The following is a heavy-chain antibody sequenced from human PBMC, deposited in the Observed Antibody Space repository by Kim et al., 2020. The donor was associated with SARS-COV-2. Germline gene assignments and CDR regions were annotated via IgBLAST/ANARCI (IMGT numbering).Heavy chain of an antibody. J-gene: IGHJ4*02. CDR3: ARDPGGLAAGTLDN. Sequence: SVKVSCKTSGGTFRSYTICWVRQAPGQGLEWLGRIVPFVDITNYAQKFQGRITITADKSTNTAYMELSSLTSEDTAVYFCARDPGGLAAGTLDNWGQGALVIVSS. D-gene: IGHD6-13*01. V-gene: IGHV1-69*04. CDR1: GGTFRSYT. CDR2: IVPFVDIT.